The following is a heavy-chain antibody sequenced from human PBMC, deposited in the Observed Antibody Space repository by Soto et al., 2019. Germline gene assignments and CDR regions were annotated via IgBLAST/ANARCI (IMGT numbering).Heavy chain of an antibody. D-gene: IGHD6-19*01. V-gene: IGHV1-69*13. Sequence: GASVKVSCKASGGTFSSYSISWVRHAPGQGLEWMGGIIPIFGTANYAQKFQGRVTITADESTSTAYMELSSLRSEDTAVYYCARALYSSGHRNWFDPWGQGTLVTVSS. CDR2: IIPIFGTA. CDR1: GGTFSSYS. CDR3: ARALYSSGHRNWFDP. J-gene: IGHJ5*02.